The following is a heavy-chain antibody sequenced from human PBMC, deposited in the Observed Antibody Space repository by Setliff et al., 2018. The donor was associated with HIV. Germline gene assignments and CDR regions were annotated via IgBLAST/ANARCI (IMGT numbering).Heavy chain of an antibody. CDR1: GYSFTSYW. J-gene: IGHJ6*02. D-gene: IGHD3-3*02. V-gene: IGHV5-51*01. Sequence: PGESLKISCKCSGYSFTSYWIGWVRQMPGKGLEWMGIIYPGDSDTRYSPSFQGQVTISADKSISTAYLQWSSLKASDTAMYYCARHGIRSLSGMDVWGQGTTVTVSS. CDR2: IYPGDSDT. CDR3: ARHGIRSLSGMDV.